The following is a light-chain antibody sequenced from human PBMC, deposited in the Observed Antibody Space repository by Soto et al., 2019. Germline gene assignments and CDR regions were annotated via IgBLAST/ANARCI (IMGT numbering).Light chain of an antibody. V-gene: IGKV3-20*01. Sequence: EIVLTQSPGTLSLSPGERATLSCRATQSVSSSYIAWYQQKPGQAPRLLIYGASSRATGIPDRLSGSGSGTDFTLTISRLEPEDFAVYYCQRYGGSLYTFGQGTKLELK. CDR2: GAS. CDR1: QSVSSSY. J-gene: IGKJ2*01. CDR3: QRYGGSLYT.